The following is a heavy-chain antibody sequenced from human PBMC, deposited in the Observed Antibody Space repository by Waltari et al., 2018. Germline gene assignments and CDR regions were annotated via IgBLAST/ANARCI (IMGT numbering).Heavy chain of an antibody. CDR3: ARGRCISTWFCQYYGVDV. D-gene: IGHD2-8*01. J-gene: IGHJ6*02. CDR1: GGSFSGYY. CDR2: IIHSGST. Sequence: QVHLQQWGAGLLKPSETLSLTCGVSGGSFSGYYWSWIRQPPGKGLEWIGEIIHSGSTNNNPSLKSRVTMSVDTSKSQCCLKLSSVTAADTAVYYCARGRCISTWFCQYYGVDVWGQGATVIVSS. V-gene: IGHV4-34*01.